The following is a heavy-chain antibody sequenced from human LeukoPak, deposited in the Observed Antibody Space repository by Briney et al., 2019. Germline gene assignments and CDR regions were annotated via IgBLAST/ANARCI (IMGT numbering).Heavy chain of an antibody. J-gene: IGHJ4*02. CDR2: IRYDGSNK. CDR3: AKDWGYYYDSSGSYYFDY. V-gene: IGHV3-30*02. CDR1: GFTFSSYG. Sequence: GGSLRLSCAASGFTFSSYGMHWVRQAPGKGLEWVAFIRYDGSNKYYADSVKGRFTISRDNSKNTLYLQMNSLRAEDTAVCYCAKDWGYYYDSSGSYYFDYWGQGTLVTVSS. D-gene: IGHD3-22*01.